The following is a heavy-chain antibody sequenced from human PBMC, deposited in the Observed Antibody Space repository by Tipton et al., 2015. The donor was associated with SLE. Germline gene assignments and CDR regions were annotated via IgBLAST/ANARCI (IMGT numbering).Heavy chain of an antibody. CDR1: GGSISSGSYY. Sequence: TLSLTCTVSGGSISSGSYYWSWIRQPAGKGLEWIGRIYTSGSTNYNPSLKSRVTISVDTSKNQFSLKLSSVTAADTAVYYCARAPFGGTDYWGQGTLVTVSS. D-gene: IGHD4-23*01. J-gene: IGHJ4*02. CDR3: ARAPFGGTDY. V-gene: IGHV4-61*02. CDR2: IYTSGST.